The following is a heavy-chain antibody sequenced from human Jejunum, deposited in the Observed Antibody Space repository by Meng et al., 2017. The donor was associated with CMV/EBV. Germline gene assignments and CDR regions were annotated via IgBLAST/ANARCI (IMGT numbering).Heavy chain of an antibody. CDR1: GFTFSDFH. CDR3: ARRWAVAGLDY. D-gene: IGHD6-19*01. CDR2: ITDSYTI. Sequence: CAASGFTFSDFHMSWVRQAPGQGLEWLSYITDSYTISYADSLKGRFTISRDNARNSVYLQLNSLRVEDTAVYYCARRWAVAGLDYWGQGTLVTVSS. V-gene: IGHV3-69-1*01. J-gene: IGHJ4*02.